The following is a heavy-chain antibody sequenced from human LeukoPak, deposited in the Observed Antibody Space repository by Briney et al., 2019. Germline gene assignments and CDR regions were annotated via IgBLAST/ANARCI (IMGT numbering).Heavy chain of an antibody. V-gene: IGHV3-7*03. D-gene: IGHD6-6*01. J-gene: IGHJ3*01. Sequence: GGSLRLSCAASGFTFSSYAMSWSRQAPGKGLEWVASINSDGSEGYYADVVKGRFTISRDNAKNSLYLQINSLRAEDTAVYYCARSSYSSSSSVWGQGTMVTVSS. CDR3: ARSSYSSSSSV. CDR2: INSDGSEG. CDR1: GFTFSSYA.